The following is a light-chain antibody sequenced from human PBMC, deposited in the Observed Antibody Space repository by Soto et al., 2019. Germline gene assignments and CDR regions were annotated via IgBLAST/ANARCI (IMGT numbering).Light chain of an antibody. CDR1: QGISSY. CDR2: VVS. J-gene: IGKJ4*01. CDR3: QQLNTYPLT. V-gene: IGKV1-9*01. Sequence: DIQLTQSPSFLSASVGDRVTITCRASQGISSYLAWYQQEPGKAPKLLIYVVSTLQSGVPSRFSGSGSGTELTLTISSLQPEDFATYYCQQLNTYPLTFGGGTKVEIK.